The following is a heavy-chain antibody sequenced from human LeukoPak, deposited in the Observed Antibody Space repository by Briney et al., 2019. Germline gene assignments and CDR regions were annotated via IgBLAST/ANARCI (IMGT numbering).Heavy chain of an antibody. J-gene: IGHJ3*01. Sequence: PGGSLRLSCAASGFPFSIFGMHGVRQAPGKGLEWVAVVWHDDNQKYYADSVKGRFTISKDNSKNTVYLQMNSLRAEDTATYYCARDGSTYTINFYQALDVWGQGTMVTVSS. V-gene: IGHV3-33*01. CDR2: VWHDDNQK. CDR1: GFPFSIFG. D-gene: IGHD1-26*01. CDR3: ARDGSTYTINFYQALDV.